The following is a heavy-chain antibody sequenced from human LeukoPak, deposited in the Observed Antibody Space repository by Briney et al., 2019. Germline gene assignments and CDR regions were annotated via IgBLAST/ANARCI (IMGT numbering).Heavy chain of an antibody. CDR3: ARDRPNDYVWGSYRSYYYYYYMDV. D-gene: IGHD3-16*02. Sequence: SETLSLTCTVSGGSISSYYWSWIRQPAGKGLEWIGRIYTSGSTNYNPSLKSRVTMSVDTSKNQFSLKLSSVTAADTAVYYCARDRPNDYVWGSYRSYYYYYYMDVWGKGTTVTVSS. V-gene: IGHV4-4*07. CDR2: IYTSGST. J-gene: IGHJ6*03. CDR1: GGSISSYY.